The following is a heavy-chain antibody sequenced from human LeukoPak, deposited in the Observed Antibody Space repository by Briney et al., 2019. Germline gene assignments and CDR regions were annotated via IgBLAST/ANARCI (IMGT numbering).Heavy chain of an antibody. CDR2: TSSDLNVK. CDR3: AREGYYGSGSPPSLYFDY. CDR1: GFTFSSSP. Sequence: GGSLRLSCAASGFTFSSSPMHWVRQAPGKGLEWVAATSSDLNVKLYADSVKGRFTISRDNSRSTLYLQMNSLRPEDTAIYYCAREGYYGSGSPPSLYFDYWGQGTLVTVSS. J-gene: IGHJ4*02. D-gene: IGHD3-10*01. V-gene: IGHV3-30-3*01.